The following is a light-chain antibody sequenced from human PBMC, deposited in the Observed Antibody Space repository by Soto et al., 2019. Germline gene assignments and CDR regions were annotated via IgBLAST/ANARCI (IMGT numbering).Light chain of an antibody. V-gene: IGKV1-9*01. CDR3: QQLNYYPLT. CDR1: QEIARY. J-gene: IGKJ1*01. Sequence: DIQLTQSPSFLSASVGDRVIITCRANQEIARYLAWYQQKPWKAPKLLIYDASTLQSGVPSRFNGSGSGTEFTLTISSLQPEDFPTYYCQQLNYYPLTFGQGAKVEIK. CDR2: DAS.